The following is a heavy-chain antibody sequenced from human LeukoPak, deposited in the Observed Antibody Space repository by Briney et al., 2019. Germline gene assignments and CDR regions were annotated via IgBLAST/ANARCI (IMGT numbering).Heavy chain of an antibody. CDR3: ATSRRRGWYFDY. CDR2: IYPGDSET. Sequence: GESLKISCWGSGYTFTNYWIGWVRQMPGEGLERMGVIYPGDSETSYSPSFQGQVTISADKSISTAYLQWSSLKASDTATYYCATSRRRGWYFDYWGQGTQVTVSS. CDR1: GYTFTNYW. D-gene: IGHD6-19*01. J-gene: IGHJ4*02. V-gene: IGHV5-51*01.